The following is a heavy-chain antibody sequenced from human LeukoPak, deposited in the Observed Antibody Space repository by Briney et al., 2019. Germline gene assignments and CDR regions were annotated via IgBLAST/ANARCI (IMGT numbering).Heavy chain of an antibody. V-gene: IGHV4-39*01. J-gene: IGHJ3*02. CDR3: ARHSRSAYTGYENAFDI. CDR2: IYNSANT. CDR1: GDSISSSSYC. Sequence: SETLSLTCTVSGDSISSSSYCWDWIRQPPGKGLEWIGNIYNSANTHYNPSLKTRITMSVDTSKDQFSLKLNSVTAADTGIYYCARHSRSAYTGYENAFDIWGQGTMVTVSS. D-gene: IGHD5-12*01.